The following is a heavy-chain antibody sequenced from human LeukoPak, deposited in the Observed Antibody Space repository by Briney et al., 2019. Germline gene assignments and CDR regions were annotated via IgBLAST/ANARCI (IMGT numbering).Heavy chain of an antibody. CDR1: RFIFRNYA. CDR3: AKADATIGGAFDT. CDR2: ISGTADSK. J-gene: IGHJ3*02. D-gene: IGHD3-16*01. V-gene: IGHV3-23*01. Sequence: GGSLRLSCAASRFIFRNYAMSWVRQAPGRGLEWLSIISGTADSKYYADSVKGRFTIARDNPRSTLYLEMNILRAEDTAVYYCAKADATIGGAFDTWGQGTMVIVSS.